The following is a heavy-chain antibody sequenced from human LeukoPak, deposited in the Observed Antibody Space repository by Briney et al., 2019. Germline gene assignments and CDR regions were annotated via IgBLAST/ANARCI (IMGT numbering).Heavy chain of an antibody. CDR2: IYYSGST. CDR3: ARAEYSSSSLFDY. Sequence: PSETLSLTRTVSGGSISSYYWSWIRQPPGKGLEWIGYIYYSGSTNYNPSLKSRVTISVDTSKNQFSLKLSSVTAADTAVYYCARAEYSSSSLFDYWGQGTLVTVSS. J-gene: IGHJ4*02. D-gene: IGHD6-6*01. CDR1: GGSISSYY. V-gene: IGHV4-59*01.